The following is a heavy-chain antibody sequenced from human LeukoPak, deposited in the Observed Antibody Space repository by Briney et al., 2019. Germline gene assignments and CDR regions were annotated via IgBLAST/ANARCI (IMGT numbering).Heavy chain of an antibody. D-gene: IGHD3-10*01. J-gene: IGHJ6*03. CDR3: AREEIEGLLWFGELFQKGYYYYYYMDV. CDR2: IKQDGSEK. Sequence: PGGSLRLSCAASGFTFSSYWMSWVRQAPGKGLEWVANIKQDGSEKYYVDSVKGRFTISRDNAKNSLYLQMNSLRAEDTAVYYCAREEIEGLLWFGELFQKGYYYYYYMDVWGKGTTVTVSS. CDR1: GFTFSSYW. V-gene: IGHV3-7*01.